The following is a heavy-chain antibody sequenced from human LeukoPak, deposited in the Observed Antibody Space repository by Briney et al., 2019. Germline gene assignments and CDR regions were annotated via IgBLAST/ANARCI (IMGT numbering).Heavy chain of an antibody. D-gene: IGHD3-3*02. V-gene: IGHV3-23*01. CDR3: AKAGVISGWDY. CDR2: IGEEKSGSWT. Sequence: GGSPRLSCAASGFTLSNYPMGWVRQAPVKGLEWLSAIGEEKSGSWTKSADSVKGRFTISRDNSENTLYLQMDSLTVEDTAVYYCAKAGVISGWDYWGQGVLVTVSS. CDR1: GFTLSNYP. J-gene: IGHJ4*02.